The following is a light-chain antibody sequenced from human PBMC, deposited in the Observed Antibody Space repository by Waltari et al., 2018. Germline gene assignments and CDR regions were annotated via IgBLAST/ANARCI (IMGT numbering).Light chain of an antibody. CDR2: GAS. Sequence: DIQMTQSPSSLSASVGDTVTVTCRESQNIRTYLNWYQQKTTKAPKLLIYGASTLQRGVPSRFRGSASGTEFTLTVTNLQPDDFATYFCQQSFSSPWTFGQGTTVNI. CDR1: QNIRTY. CDR3: QQSFSSPWT. V-gene: IGKV1-39*01. J-gene: IGKJ1*01.